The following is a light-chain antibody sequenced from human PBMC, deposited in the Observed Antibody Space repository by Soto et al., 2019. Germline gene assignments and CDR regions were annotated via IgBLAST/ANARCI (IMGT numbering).Light chain of an antibody. Sequence: DIQMTQSPSSLSASLGDRVTITCRASQNIDNYLNWYQQKPGKAPKLLIYATSTLQSGVPSRFSGSGSGTEFTLTISSLQAEDFATYYCQQGYSTVLYTFGQGTRLEIK. CDR1: QNIDNY. J-gene: IGKJ5*01. V-gene: IGKV1-39*01. CDR3: QQGYSTVLYT. CDR2: ATS.